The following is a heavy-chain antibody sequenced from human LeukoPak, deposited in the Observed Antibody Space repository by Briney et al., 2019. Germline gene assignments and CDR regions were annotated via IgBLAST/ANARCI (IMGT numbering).Heavy chain of an antibody. CDR2: ISSSSSYI. V-gene: IGHV3-21*01. D-gene: IGHD4-23*01. Sequence: GGSLRLSCAASGFTFSSYSMNWVRQAPGKGLEWVSSISSSSSYIYYADSVKGRFIISRDNAKNSLYLQMNSLRAEDTAVYYCARDEGSRDYGGNPNAFGIWGQGTMVTVSS. CDR1: GFTFSSYS. CDR3: ARDEGSRDYGGNPNAFGI. J-gene: IGHJ3*02.